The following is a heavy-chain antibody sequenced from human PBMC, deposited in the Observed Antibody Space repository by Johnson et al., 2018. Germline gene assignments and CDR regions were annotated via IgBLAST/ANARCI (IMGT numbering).Heavy chain of an antibody. V-gene: IGHV3-33*01. Sequence: QVQLLETGGGVVQPGRSLRLSCAASGFTFSSYGMHWVRQAPGKGLEWVEVIWNDGRNSYYADSVKGRFTISRDNSRNTLSLQMNSLRADETAVYYCTRDINTRVGPWGQGTLVTVSS. D-gene: IGHD3-22*01. J-gene: IGHJ5*02. CDR1: GFTFSSYG. CDR2: IWNDGRNS. CDR3: TRDINTRVGP.